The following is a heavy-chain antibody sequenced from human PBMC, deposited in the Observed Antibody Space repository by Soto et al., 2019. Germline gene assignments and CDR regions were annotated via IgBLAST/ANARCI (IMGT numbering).Heavy chain of an antibody. V-gene: IGHV1-3*01. J-gene: IGHJ6*02. CDR3: ARFAPYSSGWDYYYYGMDV. Sequence: ASVEVSCKXSGYTFTSYAMHWVRQAPGQRLEWMGWINAGNGNTKYSQKFQGRVTITRDTSASTAYMELSSLRSEDTAVYYCARFAPYSSGWDYYYYGMDVWGQGTTVTVS. CDR1: GYTFTSYA. CDR2: INAGNGNT. D-gene: IGHD6-19*01.